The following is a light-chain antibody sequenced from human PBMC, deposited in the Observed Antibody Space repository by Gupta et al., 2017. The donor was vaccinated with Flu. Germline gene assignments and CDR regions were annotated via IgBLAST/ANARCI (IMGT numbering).Light chain of an antibody. CDR1: NIGSKS. Sequence: TXXXTXGGNNIGSKSVHWYQQRPGQAPVLVVYDDDDRPSGIPERFSGSNSGNTATLTIRRVEAGDEADYYCQVWDGNSDHYVFGSGTKVTVL. J-gene: IGLJ1*01. CDR3: QVWDGNSDHYV. CDR2: DDD. V-gene: IGLV3-21*02.